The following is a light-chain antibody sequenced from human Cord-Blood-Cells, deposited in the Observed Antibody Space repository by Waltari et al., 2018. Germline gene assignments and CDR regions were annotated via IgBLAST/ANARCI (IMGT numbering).Light chain of an antibody. V-gene: IGKV1-39*01. J-gene: IGKJ4*01. CDR2: AAS. Sequence: DIQMTQSPSSLSASVGDRVTITCRASQSISSYLNWYQQKPGKASKLPIYAASSLQSGVPSRFSGSGSGTDFTLTISSLQPEDFATYYCQQSYSTPFGGGTKVEIK. CDR1: QSISSY. CDR3: QQSYSTP.